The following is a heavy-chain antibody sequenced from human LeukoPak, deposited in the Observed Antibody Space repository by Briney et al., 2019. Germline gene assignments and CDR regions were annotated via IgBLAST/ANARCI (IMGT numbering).Heavy chain of an antibody. D-gene: IGHD3-10*01. J-gene: IGHJ4*02. CDR2: IGISSNKI. Sequence: GGSLRLSCAASGFTLRSYTMNWVRQAPGKGLEWVSSIGISSNKIYYADSVKGRFIISRDNAKNSVYLQMNSLRAEDTAVYYCARGSEKFGESPPDYWGQGTLVTVSS. V-gene: IGHV3-21*04. CDR1: GFTLRSYT. CDR3: ARGSEKFGESPPDY.